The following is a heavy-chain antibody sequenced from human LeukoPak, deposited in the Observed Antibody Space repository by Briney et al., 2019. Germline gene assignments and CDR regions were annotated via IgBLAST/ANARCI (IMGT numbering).Heavy chain of an antibody. CDR3: ARDDTILGVVNPRNNAFDI. V-gene: IGHV4-59*01. CDR2: IYYSGST. Sequence: SETLSLTCTVSGGSISSYYWSWIRQPPGKGLEWIGYIYYSGSTNYNPSLKSRVTISVDTSKNQFPLKLSSVTAADTAVYYCARDDTILGVVNPRNNAFDIWGQGTMVTVSS. D-gene: IGHD3-3*01. CDR1: GGSISSYY. J-gene: IGHJ3*02.